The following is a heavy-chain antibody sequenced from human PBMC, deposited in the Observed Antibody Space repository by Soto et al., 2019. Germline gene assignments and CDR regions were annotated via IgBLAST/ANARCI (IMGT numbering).Heavy chain of an antibody. CDR2: ISYDGSNK. V-gene: IGHV3-30-3*01. CDR3: ARDLSGSGD. D-gene: IGHD3-10*01. CDR1: GFAFSSYA. J-gene: IGHJ4*02. Sequence: QVQLVESGGGVVQPGRSLRLSCAASGFAFSSYAMHWVRQAPGKGLEWVAVISYDGSNKYYADSVKGRFTISRDNSKNTLDLQMNSLRAEDTAVYDCARDLSGSGDWGQGTLVTVSS.